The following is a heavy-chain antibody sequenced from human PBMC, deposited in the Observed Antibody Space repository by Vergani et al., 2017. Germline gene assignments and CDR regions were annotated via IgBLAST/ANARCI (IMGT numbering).Heavy chain of an antibody. CDR2: INPSGGST. CDR1: GGTFSSYA. CDR3: ARDSGTMVRGDNSGMDV. J-gene: IGHJ6*02. D-gene: IGHD3-10*01. Sequence: QVQLVQSGAEVKKPGSSVKVSCKASGGTFSSYAISWVRQAPGQGLEWMGIINPSGGSTSYAQKFQGRVTMTRDTSTSTVYMELSSLRSEDTAVYYCARDSGTMVRGDNSGMDVWGQGTTVTVSS. V-gene: IGHV1-46*01.